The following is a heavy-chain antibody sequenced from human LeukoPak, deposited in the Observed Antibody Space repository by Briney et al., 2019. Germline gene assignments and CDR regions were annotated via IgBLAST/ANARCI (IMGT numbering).Heavy chain of an antibody. Sequence: SETLSLTCTVSGASISSSSYYWGWIRQPPGKGLEWIGIIYYTGSTYYNPSLKSRLTISIDTSKKQFSLKLSSVTAADTAVYYCARDRYGTPYYFDYWGQGTLVTVSS. CDR1: GASISSSSYY. CDR2: IYYTGST. J-gene: IGHJ4*02. D-gene: IGHD1-1*01. V-gene: IGHV4-39*07. CDR3: ARDRYGTPYYFDY.